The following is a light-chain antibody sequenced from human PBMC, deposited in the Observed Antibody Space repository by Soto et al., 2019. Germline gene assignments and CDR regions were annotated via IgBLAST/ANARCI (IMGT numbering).Light chain of an antibody. CDR1: NSDVGSYNY. V-gene: IGLV2-14*03. Sequence: SFLTQPPPLSWSPGQSIPVSRPWTNSDVGSYNYVSWYQHHPGKAPKVMIYDVSSRPSGVSNRFSGSKSGNTASLTISGLQAEDEADYYCISYTTISTYVFGTGTKVTVL. J-gene: IGLJ1*01. CDR3: ISYTTISTYV. CDR2: DVS.